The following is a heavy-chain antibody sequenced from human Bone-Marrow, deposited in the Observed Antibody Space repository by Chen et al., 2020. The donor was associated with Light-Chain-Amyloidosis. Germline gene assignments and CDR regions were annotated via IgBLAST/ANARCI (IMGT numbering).Heavy chain of an antibody. Sequence: QVQLVESGGGVVQPGRSLRLSCAAPGFTFSSYAMHWVRQAPGKGLEWVAVVIYDGSNKHYADSVKGRFTISRDNSKNTLYLQMDSLRAEDTALYYCARIGVTTGFDYWGQGTVVTVSS. J-gene: IGHJ4*02. CDR3: ARIGVTTGFDY. V-gene: IGHV3-30*04. CDR1: GFTFSSYA. CDR2: VIYDGSNK. D-gene: IGHD4-17*01.